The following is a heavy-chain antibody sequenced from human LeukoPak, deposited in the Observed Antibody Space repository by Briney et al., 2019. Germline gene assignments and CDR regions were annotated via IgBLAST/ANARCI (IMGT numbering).Heavy chain of an antibody. CDR3: ATDRELGAFDY. Sequence: ASVKVSCKASGYTFTGYCMHWVRQAPGQGLEWMGWINPNSGGTNYAQKFQGWVTMTRDTSISTAYMELSSLRSDDTAVYYCATDRELGAFDYWGQGTLVTVSS. CDR1: GYTFTGYC. V-gene: IGHV1-2*04. CDR2: INPNSGGT. D-gene: IGHD1-26*01. J-gene: IGHJ4*02.